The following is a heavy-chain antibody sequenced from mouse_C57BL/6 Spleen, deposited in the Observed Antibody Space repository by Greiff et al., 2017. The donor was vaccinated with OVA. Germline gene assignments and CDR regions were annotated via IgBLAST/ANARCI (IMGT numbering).Heavy chain of an antibody. CDR3: AMPGSSYGYYAMDY. D-gene: IGHD1-1*01. V-gene: IGHV1-52*01. J-gene: IGHJ4*01. CDR2: IDPSDSET. Sequence: QVQLKQPGAELVRPGSSVKLSCKASGYTFTSYWMHWVKQRPIQGLEWIGNIDPSDSETHYNQKFKDKATLTVDKSSSTAYMQLSSLTSEDSAVYYCAMPGSSYGYYAMDYWGQGTSVTVSS. CDR1: GYTFTSYW.